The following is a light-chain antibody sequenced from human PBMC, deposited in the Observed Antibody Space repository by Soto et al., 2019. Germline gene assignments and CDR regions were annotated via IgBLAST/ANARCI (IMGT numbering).Light chain of an antibody. CDR3: NSYTTGTTK. J-gene: IGLJ3*02. V-gene: IGLV2-14*01. CDR2: EVS. CDR1: SSDIGSYKH. Sequence: QSVLTQPASVSGSPGQSITISCTGTSSDIGSYKHVSWYQQHPGKAPKLIIYEVSNRPSGISNRFSGSKSGNTASLTISGLQAEDEADYYCNSYTTGTTKFGGGTQLTVL.